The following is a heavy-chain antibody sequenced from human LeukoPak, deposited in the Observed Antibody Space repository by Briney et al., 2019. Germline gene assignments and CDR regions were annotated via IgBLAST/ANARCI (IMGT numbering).Heavy chain of an antibody. CDR1: GGSFSGYY. Sequence: SETLSLTCAVYGGSFSGYYWSWIRQPPGKGLEWIGEINHSGSTNYNPSLKSRVTISVDTSKNQFSLKLSSVTAADTAVYYCARFRSRGYSYGYDLDYWGQGTLVTVSS. D-gene: IGHD5-18*01. V-gene: IGHV4-34*01. J-gene: IGHJ4*02. CDR3: ARFRSRGYSYGYDLDY. CDR2: INHSGST.